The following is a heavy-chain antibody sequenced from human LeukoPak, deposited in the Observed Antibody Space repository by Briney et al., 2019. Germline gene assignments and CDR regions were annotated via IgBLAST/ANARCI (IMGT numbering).Heavy chain of an antibody. CDR2: ISWNSGSI. CDR1: GFSFDDYA. V-gene: IGHV3-9*01. D-gene: IGHD2-15*01. J-gene: IGHJ4*02. Sequence: GGSLRLSCAASGFSFDDYAMHWVRQGPGKGLEWVSGISWNSGSIDYADSVKGRFTISRDNAKNSLYLQMNSLRAEDTALYSCAKANIPYCSGGSCYPGYFDCWGQGTLVTVSS. CDR3: AKANIPYCSGGSCYPGYFDC.